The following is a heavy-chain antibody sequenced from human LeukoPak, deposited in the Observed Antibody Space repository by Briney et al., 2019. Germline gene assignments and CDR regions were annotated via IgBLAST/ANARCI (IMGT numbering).Heavy chain of an antibody. D-gene: IGHD6-13*01. V-gene: IGHV3-30-3*01. CDR3: ARGSWQQLVLWGVGYYFDY. CDR1: GFPFSSYA. CDR2: ISYDGSNK. Sequence: GGSLRLSCAASGFPFSSYAMHWVRQAPGKGLEWVAVISYDGSNKYYADSVKGRFTISRDNAKNSLYLQMNSLRAEDTAVYYCARGSWQQLVLWGVGYYFDYWGQGTLVTVSS. J-gene: IGHJ4*02.